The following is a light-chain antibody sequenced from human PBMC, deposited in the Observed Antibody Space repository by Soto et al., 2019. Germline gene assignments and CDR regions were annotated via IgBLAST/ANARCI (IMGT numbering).Light chain of an antibody. CDR3: SSYTSTRTVV. CDR2: DVS. V-gene: IGLV2-14*01. CDR1: SSDVGGYNY. Sequence: QSALTQPASVSGSPGQSITISYTGTSSDVGGYNYVSWYQQHPGKVPKLMIYDVSNRPSGISDRFSGSKSGNTASLTISGLQAEDEADYYCSSYTSTRTVVFGGGTKLTVL. J-gene: IGLJ2*01.